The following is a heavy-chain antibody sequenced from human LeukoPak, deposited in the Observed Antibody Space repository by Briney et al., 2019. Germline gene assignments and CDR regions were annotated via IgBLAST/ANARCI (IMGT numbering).Heavy chain of an antibody. V-gene: IGHV3-7*01. CDR1: GFTFSTYW. CDR3: ARDTYRLYDY. CDR2: IKEDGSDK. Sequence: GGSLRLSCAASGFTFSTYWMSWVRQAPGKGLEWVASIKEDGSDKYYVDSVKGRFTISRDNAKNSPYLQMNSLRAEDTAVYYCARDTYRLYDYWGQGTLVTVSS. J-gene: IGHJ4*02.